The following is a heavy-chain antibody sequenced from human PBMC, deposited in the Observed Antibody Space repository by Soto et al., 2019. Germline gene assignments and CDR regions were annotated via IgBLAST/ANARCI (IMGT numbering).Heavy chain of an antibody. V-gene: IGHV1-3*01. CDR1: GYTFTRYT. CDR3: ARGIATGQLDP. D-gene: IGHD2-15*01. Sequence: QVQLVQSGAEVKKPGASVKISCKASGYTFTRYTMNWVRQDPGQRLEWMGWINPENGNTKYSQKLQDRVIITRDTSASTAYTDLSSLRSEDTALYYCARGIATGQLDPWGQGTLVTVSS. CDR2: INPENGNT. J-gene: IGHJ5*02.